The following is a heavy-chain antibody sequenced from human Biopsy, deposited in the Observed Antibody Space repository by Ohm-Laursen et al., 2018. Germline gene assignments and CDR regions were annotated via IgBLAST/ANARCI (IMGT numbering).Heavy chain of an antibody. Sequence: SDTLSLTCADYGGTYSGYYWSWIRQPPGKGLEWIGEVHHDGRANYNPSLKSRVTISGDMSKKQFSLKLSGVTAADTAVYYCARFIVPSLHCSNGVCPIRWFDPWGQGTLVTVFS. CDR3: ARFIVPSLHCSNGVCPIRWFDP. CDR1: GGTYSGYY. V-gene: IGHV4-34*01. CDR2: VHHDGRA. J-gene: IGHJ5*02. D-gene: IGHD2-2*01.